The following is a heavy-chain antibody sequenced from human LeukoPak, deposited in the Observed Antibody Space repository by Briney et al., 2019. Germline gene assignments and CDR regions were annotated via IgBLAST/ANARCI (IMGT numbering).Heavy chain of an antibody. CDR1: GGSISSYY. Sequence: SETLSLTCTVSGGSISSYYWCWIRQPPGKGLEWIGYIYYSGSTNYNPSLKSRVTISVDTSKNQFSLKLSSVTAADTAVYYCARAGVYDFWSGTSYYYYYMDVWGKGTTVTVSS. J-gene: IGHJ6*03. CDR3: ARAGVYDFWSGTSYYYYYMDV. CDR2: IYYSGST. D-gene: IGHD3-3*01. V-gene: IGHV4-59*01.